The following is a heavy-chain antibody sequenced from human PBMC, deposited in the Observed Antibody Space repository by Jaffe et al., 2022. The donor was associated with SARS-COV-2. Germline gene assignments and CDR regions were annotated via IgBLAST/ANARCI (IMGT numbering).Heavy chain of an antibody. D-gene: IGHD2-2*01. Sequence: QVQLQESGPGLVKPSQTLSLTCTVSGVSMSRGRYYWNWIRQPAGKGLEWIGRVYTNGSTNYNPSLKSRVTISIDTSKNQFSLELSSVTAADTAVYYCGRDEIVGVPADRNSYYYGLDVWGQGTTVTVSS. J-gene: IGHJ6*02. V-gene: IGHV4-61*02. CDR1: GVSMSRGRYY. CDR2: VYTNGST. CDR3: GRDEIVGVPADRNSYYYGLDV.